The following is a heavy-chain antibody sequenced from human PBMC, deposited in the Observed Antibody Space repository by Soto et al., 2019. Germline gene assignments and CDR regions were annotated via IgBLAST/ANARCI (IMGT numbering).Heavy chain of an antibody. Sequence: ASVKVSCKASGYTFTSYGISWVRQAPGQGLEWMGWISAYNGNTNYAQKLQGRVTMTTDTSTSTAYMELRSLRSDDTAVYYCARDPGRSSLANESFQHWGQGTLVTVSS. CDR3: ARDPGRSSLANESFQH. CDR2: ISAYNGNT. D-gene: IGHD6-6*01. J-gene: IGHJ1*01. CDR1: GYTFTSYG. V-gene: IGHV1-18*01.